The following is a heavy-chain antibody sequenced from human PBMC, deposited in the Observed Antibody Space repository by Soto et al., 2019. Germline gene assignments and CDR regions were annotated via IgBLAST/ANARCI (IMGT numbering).Heavy chain of an antibody. J-gene: IGHJ1*01. CDR1: GGSISSGGYY. CDR3: ARGHRLCRGYRCFPHDF. D-gene: IGHD3-3*01. CDR2: IGYSGGT. Sequence: QVQLQESGPGLVKPSQTLTLTCTVSGGSISSGGYYWSWIRQHPGKGLEWIGYIGYSGGTDYNPSLKSRVIISGAPSEIQFSRKVKSVAAADPSVYYCARGHRLCRGYRCFPHDFGGQGARVPFPS. V-gene: IGHV4-31*03.